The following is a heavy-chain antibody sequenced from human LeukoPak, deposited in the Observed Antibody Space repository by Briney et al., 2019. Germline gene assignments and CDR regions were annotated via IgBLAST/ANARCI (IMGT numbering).Heavy chain of an antibody. Sequence: SETLSLTCTVSGGSISSYYWSWIRQPPGKGLEWIGYIYYSGSTNYNPSLKSRGTISVDTSKNQFSLKLSSVTAADTAVYYCAREGDYGDWYYFDYWGQGTLVTVSS. CDR1: GGSISSYY. CDR2: IYYSGST. CDR3: AREGDYGDWYYFDY. V-gene: IGHV4-59*01. D-gene: IGHD4-17*01. J-gene: IGHJ4*02.